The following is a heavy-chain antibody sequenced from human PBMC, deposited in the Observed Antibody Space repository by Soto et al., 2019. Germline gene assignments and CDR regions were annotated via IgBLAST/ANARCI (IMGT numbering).Heavy chain of an antibody. J-gene: IGHJ4*02. CDR1: GNTFTYRY. D-gene: IGHD1-26*01. Sequence: SVKVSCKALGNTFTYRYLHWVRQAPGQALEWMGWITPFSGDVHYAQKFQEKVTITRDRSINTAYMQMSSLRSEDTAMYFCASGGAGSGPFTWELPDHWGQGTLVTVSS. CDR3: ASGGAGSGPFTWELPDH. CDR2: ITPFSGDV. V-gene: IGHV1-45*02.